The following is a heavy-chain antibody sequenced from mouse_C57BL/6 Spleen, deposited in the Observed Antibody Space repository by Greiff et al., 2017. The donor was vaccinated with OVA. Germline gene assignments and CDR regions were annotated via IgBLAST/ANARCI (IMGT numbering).Heavy chain of an antibody. CDR3: ARRPFTTVVEDWYFDV. D-gene: IGHD1-1*01. J-gene: IGHJ1*03. CDR2: LNPSTGGT. Sequence: EVQLVESGPELVKPGASVKISCKASGYSFTGYYMNWVKQSPEKSLEWIGELNPSTGGTTYNQKFKAKATLTVDKSSSTAYMQLKSLTSEDSAVYYCARRPFTTVVEDWYFDVWGTGTTVTVSS. V-gene: IGHV1-42*01. CDR1: GYSFTGYY.